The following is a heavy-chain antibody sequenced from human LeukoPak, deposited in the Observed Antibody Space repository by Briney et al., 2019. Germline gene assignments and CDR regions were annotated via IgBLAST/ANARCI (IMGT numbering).Heavy chain of an antibody. J-gene: IGHJ4*02. CDR1: GITFSSHW. D-gene: IGHD4-23*01. V-gene: IGHV3-7*05. CDR3: AREGQGYGGKDY. Sequence: GGSLRLSCVASGITFSSHWMTWVRQAPGKGLEWVANIKQGGSEKHYLDSVKSRFTISRDDAKNSLYLQMSSLRADDTAVYYCAREGQGYGGKDYWGQGTRVTVSS. CDR2: IKQGGSEK.